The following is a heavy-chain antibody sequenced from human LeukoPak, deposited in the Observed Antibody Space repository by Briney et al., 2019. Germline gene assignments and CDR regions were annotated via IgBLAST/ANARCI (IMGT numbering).Heavy chain of an antibody. CDR1: GFTFSSYG. D-gene: IGHD6-19*01. CDR3: AKDSTAIAVAGTGFFDY. V-gene: IGHV3-33*06. CDR2: IWYDGGNK. Sequence: GGSLRLSCAASGFTFSSYGMHWVRQAPGKGLEWVAVIWYDGGNKYYADSVKGRFTISRDNSKNTLYLQMNSLRAEDTAVYYCAKDSTAIAVAGTGFFDYWGQGTLVTVSS. J-gene: IGHJ4*02.